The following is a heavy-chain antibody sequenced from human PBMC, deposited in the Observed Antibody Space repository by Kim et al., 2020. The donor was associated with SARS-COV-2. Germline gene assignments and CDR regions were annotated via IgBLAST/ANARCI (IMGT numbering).Heavy chain of an antibody. Sequence: SYADAVKGRFTISRDNSKNTLYLQMNSLRAEDTAVYYCARATAGDDAFDIWGQGTMVTVSS. CDR3: ARATAGDDAFDI. D-gene: IGHD7-27*01. V-gene: IGHV3-33*01. J-gene: IGHJ3*02.